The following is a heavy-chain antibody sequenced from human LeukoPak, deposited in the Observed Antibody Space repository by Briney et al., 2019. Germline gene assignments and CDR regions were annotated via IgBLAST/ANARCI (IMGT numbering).Heavy chain of an antibody. Sequence: GRSLRLSCAASGFTFSSHGMHWVRQAPGKGLEWVAVISYDGSNKYYADSVKGRFTISRDNSKNTLYLQMNSLRAEDTAVYYCARGTVGSVRGSGSYYRYWGQGTLVTVSS. D-gene: IGHD3-10*01. CDR1: GFTFSSHG. J-gene: IGHJ4*02. CDR3: ARGTVGSVRGSGSYYRY. V-gene: IGHV3-30*03. CDR2: ISYDGSNK.